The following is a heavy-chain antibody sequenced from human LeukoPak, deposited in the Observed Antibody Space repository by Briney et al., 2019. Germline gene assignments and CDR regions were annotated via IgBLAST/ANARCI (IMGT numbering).Heavy chain of an antibody. D-gene: IGHD4-11*01. CDR1: GFTFSSYSMN. Sequence: GSLRLSCAASGFTFSSYSMNWVRHPPGKGLGWIATICYSGSTFYNPSLKSRLTLSVDTSKNQFSLKLSSVIAADTAVYYCARTENFIPEDYFDPWGQGTLVTVSS. V-gene: IGHV4-59*04. CDR3: ARTENFIPEDYFDP. CDR2: ICYSGST. J-gene: IGHJ5*02.